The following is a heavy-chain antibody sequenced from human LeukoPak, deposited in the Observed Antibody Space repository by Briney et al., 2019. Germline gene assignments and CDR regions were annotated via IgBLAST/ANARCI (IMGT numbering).Heavy chain of an antibody. V-gene: IGHV3-7*03. D-gene: IGHD1-26*01. CDR3: IRLSGPLDDY. CDR1: GFKFSNYW. CDR2: IKQDGSAK. Sequence: GGSLRLSCAASGFKFSNYWMSWVRQAPGKGPEWVANIKQDGSAKYYVDSVKGRFTISRDNGNSSLHLQMNSLRAEDTAVYYCIRLSGPLDDYWGQGTLVTVSS. J-gene: IGHJ4*02.